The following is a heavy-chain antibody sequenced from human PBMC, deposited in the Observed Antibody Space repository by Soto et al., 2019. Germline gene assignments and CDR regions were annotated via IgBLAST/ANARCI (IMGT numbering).Heavy chain of an antibody. Sequence: QLVESGGGVVQPGRSLRLSCGASGFTLRNYAMHWVRQAPGKGLEWVSGISWSGGTIGYADSVKGRFTISRDNAKNSLYLEMNSLRAEDTALYYCAKDKLNSNYEYYFDHWGQGTLVTVSS. J-gene: IGHJ4*02. D-gene: IGHD4-4*01. V-gene: IGHV3-9*01. CDR2: ISWSGGTI. CDR1: GFTLRNYA. CDR3: AKDKLNSNYEYYFDH.